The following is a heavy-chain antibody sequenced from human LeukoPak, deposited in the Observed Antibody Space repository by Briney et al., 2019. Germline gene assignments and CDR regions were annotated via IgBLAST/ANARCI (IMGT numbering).Heavy chain of an antibody. V-gene: IGHV4-34*01. CDR1: GGSFSGYY. Sequence: SETLSLTCAVYGGSFSGYYWSWIRQPPGKGLEWIGEINHSGSTNYNPSLKSRVTISVDTSKNQFSLKLSSVTAADTAVYYCASPVPHHGYSGYDSGLNWGQGTLVTVSS. CDR3: ASPVPHHGYSGYDSGLN. D-gene: IGHD5-12*01. J-gene: IGHJ4*02. CDR2: INHSGST.